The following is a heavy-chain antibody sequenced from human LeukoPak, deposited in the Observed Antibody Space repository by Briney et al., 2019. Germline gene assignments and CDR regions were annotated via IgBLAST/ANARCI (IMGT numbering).Heavy chain of an antibody. V-gene: IGHV4-59*04. CDR3: ATLRRYSSGTNYPPGYFDY. J-gene: IGHJ4*02. CDR2: FYYSGRT. D-gene: IGHD3-10*01. CDR1: GGSISTYF. Sequence: PSETLSLTCNVSGGSISTYFWSWIRQPPGKGLEWVGTFYYSGRTYYNPSLTSRASPSVDTSQNLFSLHLNSVTAADTAVYYCATLRRYSSGTNYPPGYFDYWGQGTLVSVSS.